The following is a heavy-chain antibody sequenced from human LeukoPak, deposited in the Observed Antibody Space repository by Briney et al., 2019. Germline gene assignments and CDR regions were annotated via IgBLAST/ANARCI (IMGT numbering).Heavy chain of an antibody. V-gene: IGHV1-2*02. J-gene: IGHJ4*02. CDR1: GYTFTGYY. CDR3: ARVFGYYDFWSGYYNGGADY. CDR2: INPNSGGT. Sequence: ASVKVSCKASGYTFTGYYMHWVRQAPGQGLEWMGWINPNSGGTNYAQKFQGRVTMTRDTSISTAYMELSRLRSDDTAVYYCARVFGYYDFWSGYYNGGADYWGQGTLVTVSS. D-gene: IGHD3-3*01.